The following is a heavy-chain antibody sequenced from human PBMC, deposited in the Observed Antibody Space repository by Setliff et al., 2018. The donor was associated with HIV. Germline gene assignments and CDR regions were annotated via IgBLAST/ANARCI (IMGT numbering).Heavy chain of an antibody. Sequence: SETLSLNCAEYGGSFSGYYWSWIRQPAGQGLEWIGRIYTSGNTNYNPSTNYNPSLKSRVTMSVDTSKNQFSLKLSSVTTADTTVYFCASFESGYDSTFDSWGQGPLVTVSS. CDR2: IYTSGNT. V-gene: IGHV4-59*01. D-gene: IGHD5-12*01. CDR1: GGSFSGYY. J-gene: IGHJ4*02. CDR3: ASFESGYDSTFDS.